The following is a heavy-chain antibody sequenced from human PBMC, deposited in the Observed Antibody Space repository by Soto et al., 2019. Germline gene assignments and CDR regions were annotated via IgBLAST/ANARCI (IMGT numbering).Heavy chain of an antibody. Sequence: GGSLRLSCAASGFTFSSYAMSWVRQAPGKGLEWVSAISGSGGSTYYADSVKGRFTISRDNSKNTLYLQMNSLRAEDTAVYYCAKPTHSGYSYGYRYYYGMDVWGQGTTVTVSS. D-gene: IGHD5-18*01. J-gene: IGHJ6*02. CDR2: ISGSGGST. CDR3: AKPTHSGYSYGYRYYYGMDV. V-gene: IGHV3-23*01. CDR1: GFTFSSYA.